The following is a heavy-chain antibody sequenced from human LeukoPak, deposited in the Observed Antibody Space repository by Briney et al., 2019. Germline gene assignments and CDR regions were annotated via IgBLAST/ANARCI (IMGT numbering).Heavy chain of an antibody. D-gene: IGHD6-13*01. CDR3: AKWWQQQTIFDY. Sequence: AGGSLRLSCAASGFTFSSYAMSWVRQAPGKGLEWVSSISASTGSSEYADSVKGRFTISRDNSKNILFLQMNSLRAEDTAFYYCAKWWQQQTIFDYWGQGTLVTVSS. J-gene: IGHJ4*02. CDR2: ISASTGSS. CDR1: GFTFSSYA. V-gene: IGHV3-23*01.